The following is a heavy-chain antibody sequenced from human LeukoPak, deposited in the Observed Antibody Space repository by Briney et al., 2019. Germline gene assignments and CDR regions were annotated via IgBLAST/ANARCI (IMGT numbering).Heavy chain of an antibody. D-gene: IGHD3-22*01. V-gene: IGHV3-43*02. J-gene: IGHJ5*02. CDR3: AKDSYYDSSGPKNWFDP. CDR1: GFTFSSYW. CDR2: ISGDGGST. Sequence: GGSLRLSCAASGFTFSSYWMHWVRQAPGKGLEWVSLISGDGGSTYYADSVKGRFAISRDNSKNSLYLQMNSLRTEDTALYYCAKDSYYDSSGPKNWFDPWGQGTLVTVSS.